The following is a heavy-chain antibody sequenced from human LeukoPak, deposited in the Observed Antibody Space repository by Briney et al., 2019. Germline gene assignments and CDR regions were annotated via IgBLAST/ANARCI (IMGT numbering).Heavy chain of an antibody. CDR2: IRYDGSNK. V-gene: IGHV3-30*02. Sequence: GGSLRLSCAASGFTFSSYGMHWVRQAPGKGLEWVAFIRYDGSNKYYADSVKGRFTISRDNSKNTLYLQMNSLRAEDTAAYYCAKEDSSSWSIDYWGQGTLVTVSS. CDR1: GFTFSSYG. CDR3: AKEDSSSWSIDY. D-gene: IGHD6-13*01. J-gene: IGHJ4*02.